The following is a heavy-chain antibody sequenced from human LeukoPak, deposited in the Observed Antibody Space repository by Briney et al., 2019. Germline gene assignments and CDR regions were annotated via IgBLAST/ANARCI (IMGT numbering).Heavy chain of an antibody. CDR1: GFTFSSYS. CDR3: AREGYGGTFMDV. CDR2: ISSSSSTI. Sequence: GGSLRLSYAASGFTFSSYSMNWVRQAPGKGLEGVSYISSSSSTIYYADSVKGRFTISRDNAKNSLYLQMNSLRAEDTAVYYCAREGYGGTFMDVWGKGTTVTVSS. J-gene: IGHJ6*03. D-gene: IGHD4-23*01. V-gene: IGHV3-48*01.